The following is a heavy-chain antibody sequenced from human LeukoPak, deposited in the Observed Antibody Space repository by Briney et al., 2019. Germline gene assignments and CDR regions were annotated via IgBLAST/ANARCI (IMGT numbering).Heavy chain of an antibody. CDR1: GGSISSYY. Sequence: PSETLSLTCTVSGGSISSYYWSWIRQPPGKGLEWIGYIYYSGSTNYNPSLKSRVTISVDTSKNQFSLKLSSVTAADTAVYYCARGQGGYYGDYPFDYWGQGTLVTVSS. V-gene: IGHV4-59*01. D-gene: IGHD4-17*01. J-gene: IGHJ4*02. CDR3: ARGQGGYYGDYPFDY. CDR2: IYYSGST.